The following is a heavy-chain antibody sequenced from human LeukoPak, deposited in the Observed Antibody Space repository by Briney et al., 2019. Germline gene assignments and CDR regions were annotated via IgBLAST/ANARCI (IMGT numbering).Heavy chain of an antibody. J-gene: IGHJ4*02. CDR3: AKSLRGRETSSFDY. CDR2: ISGSGGST. Sequence: PGGSLRLSCAVSGFTFSGYAMSWVRQAPGKGLEWVSLISGSGGSTYHADSVKGRFTISRDNSKNTLYLQMNSLRAEDTAVYYCAKSLRGRETSSFDYWGQGTLVTVSS. V-gene: IGHV3-23*01. CDR1: GFTFSGYA. D-gene: IGHD3-10*01.